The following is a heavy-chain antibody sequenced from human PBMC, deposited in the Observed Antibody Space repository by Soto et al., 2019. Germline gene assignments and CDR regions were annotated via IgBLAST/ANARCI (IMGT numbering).Heavy chain of an antibody. CDR2: ISWNSGSI. CDR1: GFTFDDYA. V-gene: IGHV3-9*01. Sequence: EVQLVESGGGLVQPGRSLRLSGAASGFTFDDYAMHWVRQAPGKGLEWVSGISWNSGSIGYADSVKGRFTISRDNAKNSLYLQMNSLRAEDTALYYCAKDWECAFDYWGQGTLVTVSS. CDR3: AKDWECAFDY. D-gene: IGHD1-26*01. J-gene: IGHJ4*02.